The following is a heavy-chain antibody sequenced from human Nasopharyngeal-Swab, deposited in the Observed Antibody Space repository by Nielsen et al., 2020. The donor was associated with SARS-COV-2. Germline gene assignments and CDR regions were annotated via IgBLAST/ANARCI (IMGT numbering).Heavy chain of an antibody. CDR3: ARDHVLPDAFDI. Sequence: GGSLRLSCAASGFTFSSYSMNWVRQAPGKGLEWVSSISSSSSYIYYADSVKGRFTISRDNAKNSLYLQMNSLRAEDTAVYYCARDHVLPDAFDIWGQGTMVTASS. V-gene: IGHV3-21*01. J-gene: IGHJ3*02. CDR1: GFTFSSYS. D-gene: IGHD3-10*01. CDR2: ISSSSSYI.